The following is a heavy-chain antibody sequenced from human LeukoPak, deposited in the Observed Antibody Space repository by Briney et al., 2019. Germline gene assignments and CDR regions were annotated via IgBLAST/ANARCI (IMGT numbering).Heavy chain of an antibody. Sequence: PGGSLRLSCAASGFTFSSYAMSWVRQVPGKGLEWVSAISGSSSSTYYTDSVKGRFTISRDNSKNTLYLQMNSLRAEDTAVYYCARFGGSGSYSGYWGQGTLVTVSS. CDR3: ARFGGSGSYSGY. CDR2: ISGSSSST. J-gene: IGHJ4*02. V-gene: IGHV3-23*01. CDR1: GFTFSSYA. D-gene: IGHD1-26*01.